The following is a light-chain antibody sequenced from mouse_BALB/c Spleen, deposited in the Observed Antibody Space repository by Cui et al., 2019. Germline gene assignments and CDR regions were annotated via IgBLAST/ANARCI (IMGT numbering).Light chain of an antibody. Sequence: HIVLTQSPALMSASLGERVTMTCTASSSVSSSYLHWYQQKPGSSPKLWIYSTTNLASGVPARFSGSGSGTSYSLTISSMEAEDAATYYCHQYNRSPYTFGGGTKLEIK. CDR3: HQYNRSPYT. J-gene: IGKJ2*01. CDR1: SSVSSSY. V-gene: IGKV4-74*01. CDR2: STT.